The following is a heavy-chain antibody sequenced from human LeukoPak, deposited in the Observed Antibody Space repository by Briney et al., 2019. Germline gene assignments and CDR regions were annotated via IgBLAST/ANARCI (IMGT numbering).Heavy chain of an antibody. J-gene: IGHJ4*02. Sequence: PSETLSLTCTVSGGSISSGSYYWSWIRQPAGKGLEWIGRIYTSGSTNYNPSLKSRVTISVDTSKNQFSLKLSSVTAADTAVYYCARDVCDYGDYLNYFDYWGQGTLVTVSS. D-gene: IGHD4-17*01. CDR1: GGSISSGSYY. V-gene: IGHV4-61*02. CDR3: ARDVCDYGDYLNYFDY. CDR2: IYTSGST.